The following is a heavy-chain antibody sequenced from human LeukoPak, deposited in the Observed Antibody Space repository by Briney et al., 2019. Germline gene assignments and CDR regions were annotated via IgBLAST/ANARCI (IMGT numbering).Heavy chain of an antibody. J-gene: IGHJ4*02. D-gene: IGHD3-10*01. CDR3: ARVNYYGSGSYYNFDY. Sequence: PSETLSLTCTVSGGSISSSSYYWGWIRQPPGKGLEWIGSIYYSGSTYYNPSLKSRVTISVDTSKNQFSLKLSSVTAADTAVYYCARVNYYGSGSYYNFDYWGQGTLVTVSS. V-gene: IGHV4-39*07. CDR1: GGSISSSSYY. CDR2: IYYSGST.